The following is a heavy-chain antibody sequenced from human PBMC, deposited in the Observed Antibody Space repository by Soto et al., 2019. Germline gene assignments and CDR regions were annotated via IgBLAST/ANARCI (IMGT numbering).Heavy chain of an antibody. CDR1: GGSFSGYY. Sequence: WETLSLTCAVYGGSFSGYYWSWIRQPPGKGLEWIGEINHSGSTNYNPSLKSRVTISVDTSKNQFSLKLSSVTAADTAVYYCASLNSPADSSGLPPDYWGQGTLVTVSS. CDR2: INHSGST. J-gene: IGHJ4*02. D-gene: IGHD3-22*01. CDR3: ASLNSPADSSGLPPDY. V-gene: IGHV4-34*01.